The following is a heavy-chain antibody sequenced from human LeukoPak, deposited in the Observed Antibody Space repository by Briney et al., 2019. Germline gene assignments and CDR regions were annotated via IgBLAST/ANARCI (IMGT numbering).Heavy chain of an antibody. CDR3: ARQRVGVLDY. CDR2: IFYSGGST. Sequence: SETLSLTCTVSGGSFSNYYWNWIRQSPGKGLEWIGYIFYSGGSTNYNPSLKSRVAISVNTSNNQFSLKVSSVTAADTAVHYCARQRVGVLDYWGQGTLVTVSS. D-gene: IGHD1-26*01. J-gene: IGHJ4*02. V-gene: IGHV4-59*08. CDR1: GGSFSNYY.